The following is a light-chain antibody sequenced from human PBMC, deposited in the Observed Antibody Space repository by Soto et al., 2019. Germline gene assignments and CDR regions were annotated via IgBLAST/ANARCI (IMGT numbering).Light chain of an antibody. CDR1: KLGDKY. V-gene: IGLV3-1*01. Sequence: SSELNQPPSVSVSPGQTASITCSGAKLGDKYACWYQQKPGQSPVLVIYQNNKRPSGITERFSGSNSGNTATLAISGTQAMDEADYYCQAWASSTGVFGTGTKLTVL. CDR3: QAWASSTGV. J-gene: IGLJ1*01. CDR2: QNN.